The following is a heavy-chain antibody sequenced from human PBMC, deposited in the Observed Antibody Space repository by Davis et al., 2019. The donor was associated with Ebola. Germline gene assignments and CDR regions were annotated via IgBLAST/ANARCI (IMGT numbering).Heavy chain of an antibody. D-gene: IGHD6-19*01. V-gene: IGHV3-23*01. J-gene: IGHJ4*02. CDR2: ISDSGGST. CDR3: ARDQGYSSGWDEYYFDY. Sequence: GESLKISCAASGFTFSSYSMNWVRQAPGKGLEWVSGISDSGGSTHYADSVKGRFTISRDNSKNTLYLQMNSLRAEDTAVYYCARDQGYSSGWDEYYFDYWGQGTLVTVSS. CDR1: GFTFSSYS.